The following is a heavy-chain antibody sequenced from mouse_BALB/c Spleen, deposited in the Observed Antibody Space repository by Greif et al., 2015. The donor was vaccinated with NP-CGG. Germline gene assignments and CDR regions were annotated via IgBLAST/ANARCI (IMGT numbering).Heavy chain of an antibody. V-gene: IGHV7-3*02. CDR1: GFTFTDCH. CDR2: IRNKANGYTT. CDR3: ARDYYGSSYWYFDV. Sequence: VQLQQSGGGLVQPGGSLRLSCATSGFTFTDCHMSWVRQPPGKALEWLGFIRNKANGYTTEYSASVKGRFTISRDNSQSILYLQMNTLRAEDSATYYCARDYYGSSYWYFDVWGAGTTVTVSS. D-gene: IGHD1-1*01. J-gene: IGHJ1*01.